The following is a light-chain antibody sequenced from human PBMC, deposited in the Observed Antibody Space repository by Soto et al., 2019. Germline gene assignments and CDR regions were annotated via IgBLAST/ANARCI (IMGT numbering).Light chain of an antibody. Sequence: EIVLTQSPGTLSLSPGERATLSCRASQTVSTNYLAWYKQKPGQAPRLXIYGASSRATGIPNRFSGSGSGTDFTLTISRLEPEDFEVYYCQQYGNSPQTFGQGTKVDIK. V-gene: IGKV3-20*01. J-gene: IGKJ1*01. CDR3: QQYGNSPQT. CDR1: QTVSTNY. CDR2: GAS.